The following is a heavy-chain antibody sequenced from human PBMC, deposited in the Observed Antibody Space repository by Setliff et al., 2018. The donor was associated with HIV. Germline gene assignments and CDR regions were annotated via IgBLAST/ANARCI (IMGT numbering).Heavy chain of an antibody. V-gene: IGHV1-69-2*01. D-gene: IGHD3-16*01. CDR1: GYTFPDYY. Sequence: ASVKVSCKVSGYTFPDYYMQWVRQAPGKGLEWMGLIDPDRGDTVYAEKFQGRVTITADRSIDIAYMKLSSLTSGDTAMYFCAWGTQRPIDSWGQGTLVT. J-gene: IGHJ4*02. CDR3: AWGTQRPIDS. CDR2: IDPDRGDT.